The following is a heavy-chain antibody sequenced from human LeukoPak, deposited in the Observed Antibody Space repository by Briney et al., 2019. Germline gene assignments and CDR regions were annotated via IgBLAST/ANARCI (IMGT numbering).Heavy chain of an antibody. CDR2: INYSGIT. CDR3: AKSGPAAGRPDAFDI. J-gene: IGHJ3*02. CDR1: GGSVTSSSFY. D-gene: IGHD2-2*01. V-gene: IGHV4-39*07. Sequence: PSETLSLTCTLSGGSVTSSSFYWAWIRQPPGKGLECIGTINYSGITYYNSPLESRVTISVDTSKNQFSLKLNSVTAADTAVYFCAKSGPAAGRPDAFDIWGQGTMVTVSS.